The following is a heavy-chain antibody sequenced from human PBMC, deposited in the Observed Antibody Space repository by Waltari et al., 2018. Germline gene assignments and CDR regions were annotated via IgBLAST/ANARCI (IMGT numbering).Heavy chain of an antibody. CDR2: TVYRSKWYN. CDR1: GDRVSSNSAA. CDR3: AREGVVGTAFAF. D-gene: IGHD2-21*02. Sequence: QLQQAGPGLVKQSQTLSLTCALSGDRVSSNSAAWNWIRETPSRVLEWLGRTVYRSKWYNDYAVSVRSRITINPDTSKNQFSLQLNSVTPEDTAVYYCAREGVVGTAFAFWGQGTLVTVAS. J-gene: IGHJ4*02. V-gene: IGHV6-1*01.